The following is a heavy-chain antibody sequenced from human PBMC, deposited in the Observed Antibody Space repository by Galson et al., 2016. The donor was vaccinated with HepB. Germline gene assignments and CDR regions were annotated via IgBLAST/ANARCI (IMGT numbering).Heavy chain of an antibody. V-gene: IGHV1-46*01. D-gene: IGHD5-12*01. J-gene: IGHJ3*02. CDR3: ARAYDKDAFDI. CDR1: GYTFTRYY. CDR2: INPSAGST. Sequence: SVKVSCKASGYTFTRYYMHWVRQAPGQGLGWMGIINPSAGSTSYAQKFQGRVTMTRDTFTSTVHMELSSLRSEDTAVYYCARAYDKDAFDIWGQGTMVTVSS.